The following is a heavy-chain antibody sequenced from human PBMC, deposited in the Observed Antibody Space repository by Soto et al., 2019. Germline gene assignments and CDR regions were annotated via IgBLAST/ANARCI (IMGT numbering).Heavy chain of an antibody. CDR3: AGTTSHYWYYMDV. CDR2: TYYRSRWYN. CDR1: WDSVSSNSAA. J-gene: IGHJ6*03. V-gene: IGHV6-1*01. Sequence: SQTLSLTCASSWDSVSSNSAACNWIRQSPSRGLEWLGRTYYRSRWYNDYAVSVRSRITVNPDTSKNQFSLQLTSVTPEDTAVYYCAGTTSHYWYYMDVWGKGTTVTVSS. D-gene: IGHD1-7*01.